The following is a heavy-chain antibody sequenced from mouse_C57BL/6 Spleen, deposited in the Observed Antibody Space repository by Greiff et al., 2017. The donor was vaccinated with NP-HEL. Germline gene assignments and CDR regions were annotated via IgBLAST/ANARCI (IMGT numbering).Heavy chain of an antibody. CDR3: ARKGINAMDY. CDR1: GYTFTDYY. V-gene: IGHV1-26*01. CDR2: INPNNGGT. J-gene: IGHJ4*01. Sequence: VQLQQSGPELVKPGASVKISCKASGYTFTDYYMNWVKQSHGKSLEWIGDINPNNGGTSYNQKFKGKATLTVDKSSSTAYMELRSLTSEDSAVYYCARKGINAMDYWGQGTSVTVSS.